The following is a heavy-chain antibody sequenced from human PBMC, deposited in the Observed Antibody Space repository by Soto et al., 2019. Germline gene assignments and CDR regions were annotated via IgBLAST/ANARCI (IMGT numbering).Heavy chain of an antibody. Sequence: GESLKISCAASGFTFSSYWMHWVRQAPGKGLVWVSRINSDGSSTSYADSVKGRFTISRDNAKNTLYLQMNSLRAEDTAVYYCARDHQVAATFFDLWGRGTLVTVSP. V-gene: IGHV3-74*01. D-gene: IGHD2-15*01. CDR1: GFTFSSYW. J-gene: IGHJ2*01. CDR2: INSDGSST. CDR3: ARDHQVAATFFDL.